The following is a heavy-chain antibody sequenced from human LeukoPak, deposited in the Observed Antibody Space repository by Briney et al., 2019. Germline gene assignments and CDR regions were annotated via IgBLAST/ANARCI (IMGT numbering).Heavy chain of an antibody. CDR1: GFTFSDYY. Sequence: GGSLRLSCAASGFTFSDYYMSWIRQAPGTGLEWGSYISSSGSTIYYADSVKGRFTISRDNAKNSLYLQMNSLRAEDTAVYYCARDPFDSSGYHDAFDIWGQGTMVTVSS. V-gene: IGHV3-11*01. CDR2: ISSSGSTI. D-gene: IGHD3-22*01. J-gene: IGHJ3*02. CDR3: ARDPFDSSGYHDAFDI.